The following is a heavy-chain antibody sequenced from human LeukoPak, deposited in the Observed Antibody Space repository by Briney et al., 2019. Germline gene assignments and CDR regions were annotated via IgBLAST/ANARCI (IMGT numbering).Heavy chain of an antibody. Sequence: GGSLRLSCAASGFTFSSYGMHWVRQAPGKGLEWVAVTSYDGSNKYYADSVKGRFTISRDNAKNSLYLQMNSLRAEDTAVYYCARGSGTYFDYWGQGTLVTVSS. CDR3: ARGSGTYFDY. D-gene: IGHD1-1*01. J-gene: IGHJ4*02. V-gene: IGHV3-30*03. CDR2: TSYDGSNK. CDR1: GFTFSSYG.